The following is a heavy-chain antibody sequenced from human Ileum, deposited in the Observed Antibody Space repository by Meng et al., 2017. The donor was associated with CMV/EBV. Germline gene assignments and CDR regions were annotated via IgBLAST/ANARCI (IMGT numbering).Heavy chain of an antibody. D-gene: IGHD3-10*01. Sequence: QVHLQEWGPGLVEPSQTLSLTCTVSGHSISSTNFFWTWIRQAPGKGLEWIGYISYSGYIDYNPSLKTRVTLSLDTSKNQISLRVNSVTDADTAVYYCATRPPDITGYWGVFDYWGQGLLVTVSS. J-gene: IGHJ4*02. CDR1: GHSISSTNFF. V-gene: IGHV4-30-4*08. CDR3: ATRPPDITGYWGVFDY. CDR2: ISYSGYI.